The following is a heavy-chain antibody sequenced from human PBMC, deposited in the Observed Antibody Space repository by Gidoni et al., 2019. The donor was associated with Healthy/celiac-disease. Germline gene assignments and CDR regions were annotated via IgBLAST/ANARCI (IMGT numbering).Heavy chain of an antibody. D-gene: IGHD6-6*01. CDR2: ISWNSGSI. V-gene: IGHV3-9*01. CDR3: AKDKYSSSSNFDY. Sequence: EVQLLASGGGLVQPGSSLRLSCSASGFPFDDYAMHWVRQAPGKGLGWVSGISWNSGSIGYADSVKGRFTISRDNAKNSLYLQMNSLRAEDTALYYCAKDKYSSSSNFDYWGQGTLVTVSS. CDR1: GFPFDDYA. J-gene: IGHJ4*02.